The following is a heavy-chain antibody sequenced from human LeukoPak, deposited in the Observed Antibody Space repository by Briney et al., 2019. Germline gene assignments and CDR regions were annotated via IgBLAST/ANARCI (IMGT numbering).Heavy chain of an antibody. CDR2: IRYDGSNK. J-gene: IGHJ4*02. CDR1: GFTFSSYG. Sequence: PGGALTLSCPASGFTFSSYGMHWVRQAPAKGLEGVAFIRYDGSNKYYADSVKGRFTISRDNSKKTLYLQMNSQRAEDTAGYYCAKDGWPHRYGPPGGPDYWGQGTLVTVSS. V-gene: IGHV3-30*02. CDR3: AKDGWPHRYGPPGGPDY. D-gene: IGHD5-18*01.